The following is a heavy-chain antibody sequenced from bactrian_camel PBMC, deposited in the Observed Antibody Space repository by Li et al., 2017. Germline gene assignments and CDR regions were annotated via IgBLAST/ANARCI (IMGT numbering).Heavy chain of an antibody. CDR3: ASDWSYGMTAEQALGIMGPGFGY. Sequence: VQLVESGGGSVQAGGSLRLSCAASGYTSSSYWMGWFRQVPGKEREGVATINPDGGETWYAVTVKGRFTISRDDAKNTLYLQMNSLKPEDTAMYYCASDWSYGMTAEQALGIMGPGFGYWGQGTQVTVS. CDR2: INPDGGET. J-gene: IGHJ6*01. V-gene: IGHV3S1*01. D-gene: IGHD3*01. CDR1: GYTSSSYW.